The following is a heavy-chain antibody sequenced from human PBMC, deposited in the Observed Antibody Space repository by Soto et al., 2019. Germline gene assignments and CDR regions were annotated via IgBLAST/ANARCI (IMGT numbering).Heavy chain of an antibody. V-gene: IGHV1-69*13. D-gene: IGHD1-26*01. CDR2: IIPIFGTA. J-gene: IGHJ4*02. CDR3: AIHSGSYYPFDY. CDR1: GGTFSSYA. Sequence: SVKVSCKASGGTFSSYAISWVRQAPGQGLEWMGGIIPIFGTANYAQKSQGRVTITADESTSTAYMELSSLRSEDTAVYYCAIHSGSYYPFDYWGQGTLVTVSS.